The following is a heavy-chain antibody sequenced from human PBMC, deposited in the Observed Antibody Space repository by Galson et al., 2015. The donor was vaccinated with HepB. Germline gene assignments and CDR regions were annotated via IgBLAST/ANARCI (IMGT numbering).Heavy chain of an antibody. CDR1: GYTLTELS. CDR2: FDPEDGET. V-gene: IGHV1-24*01. CDR3: ATHNNWNYVLGY. Sequence: SVKVSCKVSGYTLTELSMHWVRQAPGKGLEWMGGFDPEDGETIYAQKFQGRVTMTEDTSTDTAYMELSSLRSEDTAVYYCATHNNWNYVLGYWGQGTLVTVSS. D-gene: IGHD1-7*01. J-gene: IGHJ4*02.